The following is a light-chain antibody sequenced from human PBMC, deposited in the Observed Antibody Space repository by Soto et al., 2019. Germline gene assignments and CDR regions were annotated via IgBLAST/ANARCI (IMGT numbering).Light chain of an antibody. Sequence: QSVLTQPASASGSPGQSITISCTGTSSDVGGYNYVSWYQHHPGKAPNLMIYDVTNRPSGVSNRFSGSKSGNTASLTISGLQAEDEADYYCTSYTTSSPYVVFGGGTKLTVL. J-gene: IGLJ2*01. CDR1: SSDVGGYNY. CDR3: TSYTTSSPYVV. V-gene: IGLV2-14*03. CDR2: DVT.